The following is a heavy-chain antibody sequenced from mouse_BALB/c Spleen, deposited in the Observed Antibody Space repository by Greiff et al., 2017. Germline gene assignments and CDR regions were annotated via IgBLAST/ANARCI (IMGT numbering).Heavy chain of an antibody. CDR1: GFTFSDYY. J-gene: IGHJ4*01. Sequence: EVMLVESGGGLVKPGGSLKLSCAASGFTFSDYYMYWVRQTPEKRLEWVATISDGGSYTYYPDSVKGRFTISRDNAKNNLYLQMSSLKSEDTAMYYCARDLLRETTGAMDYWGQGTSVTVSS. CDR3: ARDLLRETTGAMDY. V-gene: IGHV5-4*02. CDR2: ISDGGSYT. D-gene: IGHD1-1*01.